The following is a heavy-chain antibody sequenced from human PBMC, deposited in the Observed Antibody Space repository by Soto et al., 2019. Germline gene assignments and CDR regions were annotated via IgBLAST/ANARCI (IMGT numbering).Heavy chain of an antibody. CDR2: IYSGGST. CDR3: AREGALYDSSGYYSYYGMDV. D-gene: IGHD3-22*01. V-gene: IGHV3-53*01. CDR1: GFTFSSNY. J-gene: IGHJ6*02. Sequence: PGGSLRLSCAASGFTFSSNYMSWVRQAPGKGLEWVSVIYSGGSTYYADSVKGRFTISRDNSKNTLYLQMNSLRAEDTAVYYCAREGALYDSSGYYSYYGMDVWGQGTTVTVSS.